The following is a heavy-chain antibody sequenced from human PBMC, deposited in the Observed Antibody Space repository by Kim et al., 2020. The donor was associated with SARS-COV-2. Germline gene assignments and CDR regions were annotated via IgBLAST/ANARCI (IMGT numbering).Heavy chain of an antibody. CDR3: ARDPPAYDILTGT. V-gene: IGHV1-69*04. D-gene: IGHD3-9*01. Sequence: SVKVSCKASGGTFSSYAISWVRQAPGQGLEWMGRIIPILGIANYAQKFQGRVTITADKSTSTAYMELSSLRSEDTAVYYCARDPPAYDILTGTWGQGTLVTVSS. CDR2: IIPILGIA. CDR1: GGTFSSYA. J-gene: IGHJ4*02.